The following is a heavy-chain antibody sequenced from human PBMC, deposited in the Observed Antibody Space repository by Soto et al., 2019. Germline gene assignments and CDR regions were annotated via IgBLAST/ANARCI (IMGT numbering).Heavy chain of an antibody. J-gene: IGHJ5*01. CDR2: ISSSSSTI. D-gene: IGHD3-22*01. V-gene: IGHV3-48*02. Sequence: GGSLRLSCASSVFTFSSYSMNWVRQSPGKGLEWVSYISSSSSTIYYADSVKGRFTISRDNAKNSLYLQMNSLRDEDTAVYYCERDPPRSSHYDSTAYSPDSWGQGTLVTVSS. CDR1: VFTFSSYS. CDR3: ERDPPRSSHYDSTAYSPDS.